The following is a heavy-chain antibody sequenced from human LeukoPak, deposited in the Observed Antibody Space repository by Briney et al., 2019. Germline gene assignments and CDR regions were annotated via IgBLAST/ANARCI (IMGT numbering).Heavy chain of an antibody. CDR2: IRASGGAT. V-gene: IGHV3-23*01. CDR1: GFTFKKDD. CDR3: ALLGSKLLWRIDY. Sequence: GGSLRLSCAASGFTFKKDDVTWVRQAPRKGREWVSGIRASGGATYYADSVKGRFNISRDNSENTLYLLMNSLRGEDTAIYYCALLGSKLLWRIDYWGQGTLVTVSS. D-gene: IGHD3-10*01. J-gene: IGHJ4*02.